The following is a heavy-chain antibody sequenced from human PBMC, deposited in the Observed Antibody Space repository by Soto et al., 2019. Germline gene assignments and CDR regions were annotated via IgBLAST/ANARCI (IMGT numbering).Heavy chain of an antibody. CDR2: ISGTGSST. Sequence: EVQLLESGGGLVQPGGSLRLSCTASGFTFSNYAMSWVRQAPGKGLEWVSGISGTGSSTYYADSVKGRFTVSRDNSKNRMYLQMDSLRAEDTAVYYCAKDRTIFGVVPFDYWGQGTLVTVSS. V-gene: IGHV3-23*01. J-gene: IGHJ4*02. CDR3: AKDRTIFGVVPFDY. D-gene: IGHD3-3*01. CDR1: GFTFSNYA.